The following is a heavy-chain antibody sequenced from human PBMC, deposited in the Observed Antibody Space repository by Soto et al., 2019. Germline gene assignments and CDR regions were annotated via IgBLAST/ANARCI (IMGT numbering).Heavy chain of an antibody. J-gene: IGHJ4*02. CDR3: ARNGWCGSTRCLIDY. V-gene: IGHV3-48*03. Sequence: DVQLVESGGGLVQPGGSLRLSCTVSGFILSTYEMNWVRQAPGKGLEWVSYISRSANTIYYADSVKGRFTISRDNAKNSLYLQMNSLRAEDTAVYYCARNGWCGSTRCLIDYWGQGTLVTVSS. D-gene: IGHD2-2*01. CDR1: GFILSTYE. CDR2: ISRSANTI.